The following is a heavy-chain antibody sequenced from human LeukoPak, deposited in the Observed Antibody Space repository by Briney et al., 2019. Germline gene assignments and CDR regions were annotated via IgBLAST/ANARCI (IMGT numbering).Heavy chain of an antibody. Sequence: GGSLRLSCAASGFTFSSYAMSWVRQAPGKGLEWVSAISGSGGSTYYADSVKGRFTISRDNSRDTLYLQMNSLRAEDTAVYYCAKERAAAYYFDYWGQGTLVTVSS. CDR1: GFTFSSYA. CDR2: ISGSGGST. J-gene: IGHJ4*02. CDR3: AKERAAAYYFDY. V-gene: IGHV3-23*01. D-gene: IGHD6-13*01.